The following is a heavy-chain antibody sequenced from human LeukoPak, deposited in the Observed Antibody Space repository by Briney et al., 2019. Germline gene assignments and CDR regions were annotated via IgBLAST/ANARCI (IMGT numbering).Heavy chain of an antibody. D-gene: IGHD3-22*01. J-gene: IGHJ4*02. V-gene: IGHV3-48*03. CDR1: GFVFISSE. CDR3: AREGKCFDSIGYYHRPNDY. Sequence: GGSLRLSCAASGFVFISSETNWVRQAPGKGLEWVSYISSSGSTIYYADSVKGRFTISRDNAKNSLYLQMNSLRAEDTAVYYCAREGKCFDSIGYYHRPNDYWGQGTLVTVSS. CDR2: ISSSGSTI.